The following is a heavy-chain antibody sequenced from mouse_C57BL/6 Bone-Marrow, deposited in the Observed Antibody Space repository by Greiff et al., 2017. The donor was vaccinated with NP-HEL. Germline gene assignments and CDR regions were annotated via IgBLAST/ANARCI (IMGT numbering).Heavy chain of an antibody. CDR1: GYTFTDYY. CDR3: ARNYGSSYDFDV. V-gene: IGHV1-19*01. Sequence: EVQLQQSGPVLVKPGASVEMSCKASGYTFTDYYMNWVKQSHGKSLEWIGVINPYNGGTSYNQKFKGKATLTVDKSSSTAYMELNSLTSEDSAVYYCARNYGSSYDFDVWGTGTTVTVSS. D-gene: IGHD1-1*01. CDR2: INPYNGGT. J-gene: IGHJ1*03.